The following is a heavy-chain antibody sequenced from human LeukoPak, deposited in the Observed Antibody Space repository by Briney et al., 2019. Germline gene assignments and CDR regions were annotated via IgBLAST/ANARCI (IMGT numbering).Heavy chain of an antibody. J-gene: IGHJ4*02. D-gene: IGHD3-10*01. V-gene: IGHV4-38-2*02. CDR3: ARLVDYGSGSH. CDR2: IYHSGST. CDR1: GYSISSGYY. Sequence: SETLSLTGTGSGYSISSGYYWGWIRQPPGKGLEWIGSIYHSGSTYYNPSLKSRVTISVDTSKNQFSLKLRSVTAADTAVYYCARLVDYGSGSHWGQGTLVIVSS.